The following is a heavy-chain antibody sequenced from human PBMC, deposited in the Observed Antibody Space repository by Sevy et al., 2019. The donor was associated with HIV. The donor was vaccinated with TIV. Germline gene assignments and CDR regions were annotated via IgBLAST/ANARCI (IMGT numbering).Heavy chain of an antibody. V-gene: IGHV3-23*01. CDR3: AKDSRISITIFGVADGY. CDR2: ISGSGGST. J-gene: IGHJ4*02. Sequence: GWSLRLSCAASGFTFSSYAMSWVRQAPGKGLEWVSAISGSGGSTYYADSVKGRFTISRDNSKNTLYLQMNSLRAEDTAVYYCAKDSRISITIFGVADGYWGQGTLVTVSS. D-gene: IGHD3-3*01. CDR1: GFTFSSYA.